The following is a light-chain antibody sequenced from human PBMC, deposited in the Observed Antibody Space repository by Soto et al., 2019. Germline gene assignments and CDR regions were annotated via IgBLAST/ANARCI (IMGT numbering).Light chain of an antibody. CDR3: MPGPHLPIT. V-gene: IGKV2-30*01. CDR2: KVS. Sequence: DVVMTQSPLSLPVTLGQPASISCRSSQSLVYSDGNTYLNWFQQRPGQSPRRLIYKVSSRDSGVPDRFSGSGSGTDFTLKISRVEAEDVGVYYCMPGPHLPITLGHGTRLEIK. CDR1: QSLVYSDGNTY. J-gene: IGKJ5*01.